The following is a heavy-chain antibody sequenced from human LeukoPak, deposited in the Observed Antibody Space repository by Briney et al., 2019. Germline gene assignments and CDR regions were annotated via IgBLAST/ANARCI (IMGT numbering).Heavy chain of an antibody. CDR2: ISGSGGDI. Sequence: GGSLRLSCAASGFTFSNYYMSWIRQTPGKGLEWLSYISGSGGDIHYADSVKGRFTISRDNAKDSLYLQMNSLRAEDTAMYYCARDIRAVGVTLYFDYWGQGILVTVTS. CDR3: ARDIRAVGVTLYFDY. D-gene: IGHD1-26*01. J-gene: IGHJ4*02. V-gene: IGHV3-11*01. CDR1: GFTFSNYY.